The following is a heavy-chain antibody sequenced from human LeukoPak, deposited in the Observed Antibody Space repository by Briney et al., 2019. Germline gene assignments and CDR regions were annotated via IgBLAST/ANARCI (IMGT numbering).Heavy chain of an antibody. J-gene: IGHJ4*02. CDR3: ARVDSSGYIHDY. D-gene: IGHD3-22*01. CDR2: INPSGGST. V-gene: IGHV1-46*01. CDR1: GYTFTSYY. Sequence: ASVKVSCKASGYTFTSYYMHWVRQAPGQGLEWMGMINPSGGSTSYAQKFQGRVTMTRDTSTTTVCMELGSLRSEDTAMYYCARVDSSGYIHDYWGQGTLVTVSS.